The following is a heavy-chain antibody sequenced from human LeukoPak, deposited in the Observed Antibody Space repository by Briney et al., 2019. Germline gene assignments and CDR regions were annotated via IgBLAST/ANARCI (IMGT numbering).Heavy chain of an antibody. CDR3: ARGVAAAGSFGDY. Sequence: ASVKLSCKASGHIFSRYYMHWARQSPGQGLEWMGILNPDGGSTGYSQRFQDRITMTTDTSTNSFYMELRSLTSDDTAVYYCARGVAAAGSFGDYWGQGTLVTVSS. CDR1: GHIFSRYY. V-gene: IGHV1-46*01. CDR2: LNPDGGST. J-gene: IGHJ4*02. D-gene: IGHD6-13*01.